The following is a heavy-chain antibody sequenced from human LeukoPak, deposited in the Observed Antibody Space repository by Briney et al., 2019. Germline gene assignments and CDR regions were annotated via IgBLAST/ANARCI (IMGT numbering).Heavy chain of an antibody. CDR3: ASGYYDSSGYYYVDY. J-gene: IGHJ4*02. D-gene: IGHD3-22*01. V-gene: IGHV1-69*05. Sequence: SVKVSCKASGGTFSSYAISWVRQAPGQGLEWMGGIIPIFGTANYAQKFQGRVTITTDESTSTAYMKLSSLRSEDTAVYYCASGYYDSSGYYYVDYWGQGTLVTVSS. CDR2: IIPIFGTA. CDR1: GGTFSSYA.